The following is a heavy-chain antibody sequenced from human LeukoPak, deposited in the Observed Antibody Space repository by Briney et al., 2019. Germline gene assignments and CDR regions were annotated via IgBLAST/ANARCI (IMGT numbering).Heavy chain of an antibody. V-gene: IGHV4-31*03. CDR2: IYYSGST. Sequence: SQTLSLTCTVSGGSINSGDYYWSWIRQHPGKGLEWTGYIYYSGSTYYNPSLKSRVTISVDTSKNRFSLKLSSVTAADTAVYYCARMSGRESSGYYLDYWGQGTLVTVSS. CDR1: GGSINSGDYY. CDR3: ARMSGRESSGYYLDY. J-gene: IGHJ4*02. D-gene: IGHD3-22*01.